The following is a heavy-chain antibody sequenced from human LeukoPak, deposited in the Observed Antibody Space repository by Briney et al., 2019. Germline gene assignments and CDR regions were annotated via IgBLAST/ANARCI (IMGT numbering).Heavy chain of an antibody. CDR2: ISSSSSYI. Sequence: PGGSLRLSCAASGFTFSSYWMSWVRQAPGKGLEWVSSISSSSSYIYYADSVKGRFTISRDNAKNSLYLQMNSLRAEDTAVYYCARDLFVYGDYGYYFDYWGQGTLVTVSS. V-gene: IGHV3-21*01. CDR3: ARDLFVYGDYGYYFDY. J-gene: IGHJ4*02. CDR1: GFTFSSYW. D-gene: IGHD4-17*01.